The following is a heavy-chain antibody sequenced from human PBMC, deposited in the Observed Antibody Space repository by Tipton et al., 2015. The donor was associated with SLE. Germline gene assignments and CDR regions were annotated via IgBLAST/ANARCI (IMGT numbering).Heavy chain of an antibody. CDR1: GGSISGRDYH. D-gene: IGHD5-24*01. V-gene: IGHV4-31*03. J-gene: IGHJ4*02. Sequence: GLVKPSETLSLTCTVSGGSISGRDYHWTWIRQHPGKGLEWIGQIWYNGVIYYNPSLRSRLDISVDTSKNQFSLKVTSMTVADTAVYYCARGAVRDGYRVWGQGTLVTVSS. CDR3: ARGAVRDGYRV. CDR2: IWYNGVI.